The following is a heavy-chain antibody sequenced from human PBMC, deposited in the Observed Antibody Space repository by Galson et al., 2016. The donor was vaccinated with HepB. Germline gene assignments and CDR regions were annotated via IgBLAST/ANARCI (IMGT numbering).Heavy chain of an antibody. Sequence: SLRLSCVASGFTFSSYYMHWVRQAPGKGLVWVSRINRDESSTSYADYVKGRFTISRDNAKNTLYLQMNSLRAEDTAVYYCARDPSYYSGMDVWGQGTTVTVSS. CDR2: INRDESST. CDR1: GFTFSSYY. CDR3: ARDPSYYSGMDV. V-gene: IGHV3-74*01. J-gene: IGHJ6*02.